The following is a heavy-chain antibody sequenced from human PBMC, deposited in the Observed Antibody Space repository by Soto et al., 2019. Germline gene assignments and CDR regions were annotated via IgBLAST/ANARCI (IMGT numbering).Heavy chain of an antibody. CDR1: GFTFSSYW. J-gene: IGHJ5*02. CDR3: ARDYSLSYGSGSYYNPLHWLDP. D-gene: IGHD3-10*01. V-gene: IGHV3-7*01. CDR2: IKEDGSEK. Sequence: EVQLVESGGGLVQPGGSLRLSCAASGFTFSSYWMSWVRQAPGKGLEWVANIKEDGSEKYYVDSVKGRFTISRDNAKNSPYLHMNILSAEYTAVYYCARDYSLSYGSGSYYNPLHWLDPWGQGTLVNVSS.